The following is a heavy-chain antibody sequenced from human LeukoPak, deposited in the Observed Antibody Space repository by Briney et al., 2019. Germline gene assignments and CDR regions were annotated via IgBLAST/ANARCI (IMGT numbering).Heavy chain of an antibody. V-gene: IGHV4-61*02. CDR2: IYTSGST. D-gene: IGHD3-10*01. CDR1: GGSISSGSYY. J-gene: IGHJ5*02. Sequence: SETLSLTCTVSGGSISSGSYYWSWIRQPAGKGLEWIGRIYTSGSTNYNPSLKSRVTISVDTSKNQFSLKLSSVTAADTAVYYCARGYGSGSYYTPNWFDPWGQGTLVTVSS. CDR3: ARGYGSGSYYTPNWFDP.